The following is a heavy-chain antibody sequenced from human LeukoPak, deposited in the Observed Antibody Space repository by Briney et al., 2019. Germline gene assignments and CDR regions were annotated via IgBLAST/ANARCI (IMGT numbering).Heavy chain of an antibody. CDR2: FDPEDGET. J-gene: IGHJ4*02. V-gene: IGHV1-24*01. CDR1: GYTLTELS. D-gene: IGHD6-13*01. CDR3: ASVIAAAGFDY. Sequence: ASVKVSCKVSGYTLTELSMHWVRQAPGKGLEWMGGFDPEDGETIYAQKFQGRVTMTTDTSTSTAYMELRSLRSDDTAVYYCASVIAAAGFDYWGQGTLVTVSS.